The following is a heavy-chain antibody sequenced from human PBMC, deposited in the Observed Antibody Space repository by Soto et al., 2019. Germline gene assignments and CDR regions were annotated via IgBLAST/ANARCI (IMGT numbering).Heavy chain of an antibody. D-gene: IGHD6-13*01. CDR1: GGSISSSSYY. CDR3: ARLGGDIAAAGRGSDY. J-gene: IGHJ4*02. Sequence: QLQLQESGPGLVKPSETLSLTCTVSGGSISSSSYYWGWIRQPPGKGLEGIGSIYYSGSTYYNPSLKSGATISVDTSKNQFSLKLSSVTAADTAMYYCARLGGDIAAAGRGSDYWGQGTLVTVSS. CDR2: IYYSGST. V-gene: IGHV4-39*01.